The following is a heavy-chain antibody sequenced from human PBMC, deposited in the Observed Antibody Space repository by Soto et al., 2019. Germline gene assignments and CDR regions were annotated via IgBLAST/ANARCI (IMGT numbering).Heavy chain of an antibody. V-gene: IGHV1-24*01. CDR3: ATLDSITMVRGVVRAFDI. CDR1: GYTLTELS. J-gene: IGHJ3*02. Sequence: ASVKVSCKVSGYTLTELSMHWVRQAPGKGLEWIGGFDPEDGETIYAQKFQGRVTMTEDTSTDTAYMELSSLRSEDTAVFYCATLDSITMVRGVVRAFDIWGQGTMVTVSS. D-gene: IGHD3-10*01. CDR2: FDPEDGET.